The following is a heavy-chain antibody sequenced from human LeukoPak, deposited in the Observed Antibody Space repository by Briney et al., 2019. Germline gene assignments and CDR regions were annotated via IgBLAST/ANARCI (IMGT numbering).Heavy chain of an antibody. Sequence: GGSLRLSCAASGFAFSSYSMYWVRQAPGKGLEWLSYITSTSSSIFYADSVKGRFTISRDNAKNSLYLQMNSLRDDDTAVYYCARDRPNTGYDFDYWGQGALVTVSS. CDR3: ARDRPNTGYDFDY. J-gene: IGHJ4*02. V-gene: IGHV3-48*02. CDR1: GFAFSSYS. CDR2: ITSTSSSI. D-gene: IGHD5-12*01.